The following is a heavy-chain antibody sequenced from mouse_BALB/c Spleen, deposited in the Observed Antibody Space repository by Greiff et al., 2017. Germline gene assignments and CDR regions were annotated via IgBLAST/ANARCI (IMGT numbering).Heavy chain of an antibody. J-gene: IGHJ3*01. CDR1: GFTFSSFG. D-gene: IGHD2-1*01. CDR3: ARENYGNSWFAY. CDR2: ISSGSSTI. V-gene: IGHV5-17*02. Sequence: EVMLVESGGGLVQPGGSRKLSCAASGFTFSSFGMHWVRQAPEKGLEWVAYISSGSSTIYYADTVKGRFTISRDNPKNTLFLQMTSLRSEDTAMYYCARENYGNSWFAYWGQGTLVTVSA.